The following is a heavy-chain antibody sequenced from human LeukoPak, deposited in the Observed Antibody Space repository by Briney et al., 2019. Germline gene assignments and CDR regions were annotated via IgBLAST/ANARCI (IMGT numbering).Heavy chain of an antibody. CDR1: GGSISSGSYY. D-gene: IGHD5-24*01. CDR3: AREGWLQLPVDY. V-gene: IGHV4-61*02. CDR2: IYTSGST. Sequence: PSETLSLTCTVSGGSISSGSYYWSWIRQPAGKGLEWIGRIYTSGSTNYNPSLKSRVTISVETSKNQFSLKLSSVTAADTAVYYCAREGWLQLPVDYWGQGTLVTVSS. J-gene: IGHJ4*02.